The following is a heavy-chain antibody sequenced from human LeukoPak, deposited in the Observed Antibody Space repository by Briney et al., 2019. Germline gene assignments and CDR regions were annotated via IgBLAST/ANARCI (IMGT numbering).Heavy chain of an antibody. CDR1: GFTVSSNY. J-gene: IGHJ6*02. CDR2: INSDGSST. V-gene: IGHV3-74*01. Sequence: GGSLRLSCAASGFTVSSNYMSWVRQAPGKGLVWVSRINSDGSSTSYADSVKGRFTISRDNAKNTLYLQMNSLRAEDTAVYYCARRGQQLTRGYYYYGMDVWGQGTTVTVSS. D-gene: IGHD6-13*01. CDR3: ARRGQQLTRGYYYYGMDV.